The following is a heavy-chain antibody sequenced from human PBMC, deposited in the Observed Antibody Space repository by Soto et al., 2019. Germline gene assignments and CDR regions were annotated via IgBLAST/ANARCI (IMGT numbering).Heavy chain of an antibody. CDR3: ARTPPLEWLRGGGDY. CDR1: GYTFTSYA. D-gene: IGHD5-12*01. Sequence: QVQLVQSGAEEKKPGASVKVSCKASGYTFTSYAMHWVRQAPGQRLEWMGWINAGNGNTKYSQKFQGRVTITRDTSWDHGQLGASNLKFESTALYFFARTPPLEWLRGGGDYWGQGTLVTVSS. V-gene: IGHV1-3*05. CDR2: INAGNGNT. J-gene: IGHJ4*02.